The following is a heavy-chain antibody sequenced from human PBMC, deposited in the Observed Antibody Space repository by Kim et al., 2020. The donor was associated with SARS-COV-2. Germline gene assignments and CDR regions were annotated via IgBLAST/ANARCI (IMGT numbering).Heavy chain of an antibody. CDR2: IYHSGST. Sequence: SETLSLTCAVSGGSISSSNWWSWVRQPPGKGLEWIGEIYHSGSTNYNPSLKSRVTISVDKSKNQFSLKLSSVTAADTAVYYCARWPGGSSSWYAYWGQGTLVTVSS. D-gene: IGHD6-13*01. J-gene: IGHJ4*02. CDR1: GGSISSSNW. V-gene: IGHV4-4*02. CDR3: ARWPGGSSSWYAY.